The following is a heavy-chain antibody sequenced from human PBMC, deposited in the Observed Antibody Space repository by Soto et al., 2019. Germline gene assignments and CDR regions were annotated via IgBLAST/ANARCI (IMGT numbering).Heavy chain of an antibody. CDR1: GGTFSSYA. D-gene: IGHD3-16*02. Sequence: QVQLVQSGAEVQKPGSSVKVSCKASGGTFSSYAISWVRQAPGQGLEWMGGIIPIFGTANYAQKFQGRVTITADESTSTAYMELSSLRSEDTAVYYCASPRDMITFGGVIAPPFDYWGQGTLVTVSS. J-gene: IGHJ4*02. V-gene: IGHV1-69*01. CDR3: ASPRDMITFGGVIAPPFDY. CDR2: IIPIFGTA.